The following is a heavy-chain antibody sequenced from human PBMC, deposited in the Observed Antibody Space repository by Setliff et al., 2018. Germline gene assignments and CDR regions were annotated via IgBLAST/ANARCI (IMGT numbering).Heavy chain of an antibody. V-gene: IGHV4-39*01. CDR1: GGSIAGSTYY. J-gene: IGHJ2*01. D-gene: IGHD2-2*01. CDR2: IYYSGNT. CDR3: ARTSTARYFDL. Sequence: PSETLSLTCNVSGGSIAGSTYYWGWIRRPPGKGLEWIGRIYYSGNTYYNSSLRSRVTISVDTSKSQISLKLDSVTAADTALYYCARTSTARYFDLWGRGTLVTVSS.